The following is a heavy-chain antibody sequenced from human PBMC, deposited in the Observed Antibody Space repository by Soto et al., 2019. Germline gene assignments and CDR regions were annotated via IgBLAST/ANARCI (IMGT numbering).Heavy chain of an antibody. D-gene: IGHD3-22*01. CDR1: GGSISSGDYY. J-gene: IGHJ4*02. CDR3: ASVVDYYDSSGPFDY. V-gene: IGHV4-30-4*01. Sequence: SETLSLTCTVSGGSISSGDYYWSWIRQPPGKGLEWIGYIYYSGSTYYNPSLKSRVTISVDTSKNQFSLKLSSVTAADAAVYYCASVVDYYDSSGPFDYWGQGTLVTVSS. CDR2: IYYSGST.